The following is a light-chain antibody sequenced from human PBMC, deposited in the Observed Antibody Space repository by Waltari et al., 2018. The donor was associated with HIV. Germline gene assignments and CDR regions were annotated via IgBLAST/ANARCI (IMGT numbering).Light chain of an antibody. CDR3: SSYLSSSSRV. Sequence: QSALTQPASVSGSPGQSITISCTGTSSDSGFYNFVSWYQHHPGQAPKLIIFDVSKRPSGVSYRFSASKSDNTASLTISGLQAEDEADYYCSSYLSSSSRVFGTGTKVTVL. CDR2: DVS. J-gene: IGLJ1*01. CDR1: SSDSGFYNF. V-gene: IGLV2-14*03.